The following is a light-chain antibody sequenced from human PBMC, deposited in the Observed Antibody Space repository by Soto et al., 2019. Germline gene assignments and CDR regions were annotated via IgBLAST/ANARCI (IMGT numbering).Light chain of an antibody. V-gene: IGLV2-23*01. CDR1: SSDVGTYNL. Sequence: QSALTQPASVSGSPGQSITISCTGTSSDVGTYNLVSWYQQHPGKAPKLYEGSKRPSGVSNRLSGSKSGNTASLTISGLQPEDEADNYCCSYAGSRTLVFGGGTKLTVL. J-gene: IGLJ2*01. CDR3: CSYAGSRTLV. CDR2: EGS.